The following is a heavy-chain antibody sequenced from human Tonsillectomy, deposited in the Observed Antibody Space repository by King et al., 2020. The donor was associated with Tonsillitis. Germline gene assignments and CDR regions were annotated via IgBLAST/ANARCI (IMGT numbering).Heavy chain of an antibody. CDR2: MYYSGTI. V-gene: IGHV4-39*02. J-gene: IGHJ4*02. D-gene: IGHD2-15*01. CDR3: ARYVSGSFDY. CDR1: GGSLSSGDHY. Sequence: QLQESGPGVVKPSETLSLTCTVSGGSLSSGDHYWAWIRQPPGKVLEWIAYMYYSGTIFYNPSLKSRITISGGTSENRFSLKLSSSTAADTAVYFCARYVSGSFDYWGQGALVTVSS.